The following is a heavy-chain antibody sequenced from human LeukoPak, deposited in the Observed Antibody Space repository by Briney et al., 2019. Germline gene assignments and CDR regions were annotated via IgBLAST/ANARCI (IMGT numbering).Heavy chain of an antibody. CDR2: IFSNDEK. J-gene: IGHJ3*02. CDR1: GFSLSKARMG. D-gene: IGHD2-21*02. CDR3: ARTYCGGDCYAFDI. V-gene: IGHV2-26*01. Sequence: SGPTLVNPTETLTLTCTVSGFSLSKARMGVSWIRQPPGKALEWLAHIFSNDEKSYSTSLKSRLTISKDTSKSQVVLTMTNMDPVDTATYYCARTYCGGDCYAFDIWGQGTMVTVSS.